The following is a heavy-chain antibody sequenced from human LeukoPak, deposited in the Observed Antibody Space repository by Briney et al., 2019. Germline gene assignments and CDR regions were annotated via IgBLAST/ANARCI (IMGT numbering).Heavy chain of an antibody. J-gene: IGHJ4*02. V-gene: IGHV3-9*01. D-gene: IGHD3-22*01. CDR3: AKDNGAYYYDSSGRAIDY. Sequence: GGSLRLSCAASGFTFDDYAMHWVRQAPGKGLEWVSGISWNSGSIGYADSVKGRFTIYRDNAKNSLYLQMNSLRAEDTALYYCAKDNGAYYYDSSGRAIDYWGQGTLVTVSS. CDR1: GFTFDDYA. CDR2: ISWNSGSI.